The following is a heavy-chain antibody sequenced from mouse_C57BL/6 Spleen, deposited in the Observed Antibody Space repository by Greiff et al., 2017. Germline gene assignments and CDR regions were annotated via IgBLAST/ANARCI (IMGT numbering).Heavy chain of an antibody. CDR2: INPNNGGT. CDR1: GYTFTDYN. J-gene: IGHJ1*03. CDR3: ARYYGSSYRYFDV. Sequence: VQLQQSGPELVKPGASVKMSCKASGYTFTDYNMHWVKQSHGKSLEWIGYINPNNGGTSYNQKFKGKATLTVNKSSSTAYMELRSLTSEDSAVYYCARYYGSSYRYFDVWGTGTTVTVSS. V-gene: IGHV1-22*01. D-gene: IGHD1-1*01.